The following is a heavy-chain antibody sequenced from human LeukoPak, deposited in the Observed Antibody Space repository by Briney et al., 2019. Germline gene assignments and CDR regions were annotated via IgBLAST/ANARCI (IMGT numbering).Heavy chain of an antibody. Sequence: ASVKVSCKASGYTLTSYYMHWVRQAPGQGLEWMGIINPSGGSTSYAQKFQGRVTMTRDTSTSTVYMELSSLRSADTAVYYCATIAVAGTWYFDYWGQGTLVTVSS. CDR3: ATIAVAGTWYFDY. CDR2: INPSGGST. V-gene: IGHV1-46*01. CDR1: GYTLTSYY. D-gene: IGHD6-19*01. J-gene: IGHJ4*02.